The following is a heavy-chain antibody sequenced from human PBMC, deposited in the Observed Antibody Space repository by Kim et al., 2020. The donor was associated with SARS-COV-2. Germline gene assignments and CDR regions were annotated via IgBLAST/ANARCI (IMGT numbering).Heavy chain of an antibody. CDR2: LNRDGSET. CDR3: ARDEGLDTPEIRGFDR. J-gene: IGHJ4*02. Sequence: GGSLRLSCAASGFTFSSYWMHWVRRAPGKGLVWVSSLNRDGSETYYADSVRGRFTISRDNAKKTLYLQMNNLRAEETAVYYCARDEGLDTPEIRGFDRWGQGTLVTVSS. D-gene: IGHD3-9*01. CDR1: GFTFSSYW. V-gene: IGHV3-74*01.